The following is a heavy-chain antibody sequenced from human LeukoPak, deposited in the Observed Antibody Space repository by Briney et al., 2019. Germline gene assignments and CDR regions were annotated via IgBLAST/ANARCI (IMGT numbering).Heavy chain of an antibody. CDR1: GGTFSSYA. J-gene: IGHJ2*01. CDR2: IIPIFGTA. D-gene: IGHD5-12*01. CDR3: ARETFIVAPNWYFDL. Sequence: ASVKVSCKASGGTFSSYAISWVRQAPGQGLEWMGGIIPIFGTANYAQKFQGRVTITADESTSTAYMELSSLRSEDTAVYYCARETFIVAPNWYFDLWGRGTLVTVSS. V-gene: IGHV1-69*13.